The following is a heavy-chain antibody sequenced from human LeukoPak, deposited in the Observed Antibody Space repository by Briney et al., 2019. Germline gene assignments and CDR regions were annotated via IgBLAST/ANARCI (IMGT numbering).Heavy chain of an antibody. D-gene: IGHD3-10*01. V-gene: IGHV3-33*01. CDR1: GFTFSSYG. Sequence: GGSLRLSCAASGFTFSSYGMHWVRQAPGKGLEWVAVIWYDGSNKYYADSVKGRFTISRDNSKSTLYLQMNSLRAEDTAVYYCARDNYYGSGISYYYYYYMDVWGKGTTVTVSS. CDR3: ARDNYYGSGISYYYYYYMDV. J-gene: IGHJ6*03. CDR2: IWYDGSNK.